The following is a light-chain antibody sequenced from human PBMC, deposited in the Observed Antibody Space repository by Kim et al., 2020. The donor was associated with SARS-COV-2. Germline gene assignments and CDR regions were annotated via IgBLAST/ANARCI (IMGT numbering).Light chain of an antibody. CDR1: ISSW. CDR2: KAS. J-gene: IGKJ4*02. Sequence: ISSWLAWYQQKPGKAPNRLIHKASSLESGVPARLSGSGSGTEFTLTISSMQPDDFATYYCQQYNSSTVTFGGGTKVDSK. CDR3: QQYNSSTVT. V-gene: IGKV1-5*03.